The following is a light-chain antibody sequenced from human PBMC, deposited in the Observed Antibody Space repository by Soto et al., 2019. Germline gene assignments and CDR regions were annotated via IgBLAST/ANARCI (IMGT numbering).Light chain of an antibody. Sequence: QSVLTQPPSASGTPGQRITISCSGSSSNIGDNPVNWYQQLPGAAPKLLISRNNNRPSGVPDRFSGSKSGTSASLAIAGLQAEDEADYYCQSYDSSLSIWVFGGGTKLTVL. CDR1: SSNIGDNP. V-gene: IGLV1-44*01. CDR2: RNN. J-gene: IGLJ3*02. CDR3: QSYDSSLSIWV.